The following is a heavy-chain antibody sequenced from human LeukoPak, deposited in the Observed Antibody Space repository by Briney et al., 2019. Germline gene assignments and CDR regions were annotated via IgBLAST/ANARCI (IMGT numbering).Heavy chain of an antibody. J-gene: IGHJ4*02. D-gene: IGHD3-22*01. CDR2: IYSGGNT. CDR3: ARKTDSGGQGDY. V-gene: IGHV3-66*01. CDR1: GFTFSSYE. Sequence: PGGSLRLSCAASGFTFSSYEMSWVRQAPGKGLECVSVIYSGGNTYYADSVKGRFTISRDNSKNTLYLQMNSLRAEDTAVYYCARKTDSGGQGDYWGPGTLVTVSS.